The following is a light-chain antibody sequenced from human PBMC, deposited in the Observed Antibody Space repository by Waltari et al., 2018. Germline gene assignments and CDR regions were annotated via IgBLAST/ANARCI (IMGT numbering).Light chain of an antibody. V-gene: IGKV3-20*01. CDR3: QNYERLPAT. J-gene: IGKJ1*01. CDR1: QSISRY. CDR2: EAS. Sequence: EIVLTQSPGTLSLSPGERATLSCRASQSISRYLVWYQQKPGQAPRLLIYEASRRATGIPDRFSGSGSGTGFSLTISRLEPEDFAVYYCQNYERLPATFGQGTKVEIK.